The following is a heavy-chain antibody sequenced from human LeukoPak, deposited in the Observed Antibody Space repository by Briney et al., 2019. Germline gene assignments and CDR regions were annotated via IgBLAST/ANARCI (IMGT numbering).Heavy chain of an antibody. CDR2: ISGSGGST. Sequence: GGSLRLSCAASGFTFSSYAMSWVRQAPGKGLEWVSAISGSGGSTYYADSVKGRFTISRDNSKNTLYLQMNSLTAEDTAVYYCAKEGPEYCDFWRGDYVLAFDIWGQGTMVTVSS. CDR3: AKEGPEYCDFWRGDYVLAFDI. V-gene: IGHV3-23*01. J-gene: IGHJ3*02. D-gene: IGHD3-3*01. CDR1: GFTFSSYA.